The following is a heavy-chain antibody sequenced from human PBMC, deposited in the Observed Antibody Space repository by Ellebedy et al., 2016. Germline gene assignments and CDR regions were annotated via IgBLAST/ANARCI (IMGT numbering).Heavy chain of an antibody. Sequence: GGSLRLXCEGSGFTFETYNFHWVRQAPGEGLEWLAFVAWDAINTYYADSVKGRFTISRDDSRNILYLQMNSLRADDTAVYYCRMGHYFHHWGPGTLVSVSS. J-gene: IGHJ4*02. CDR3: RMGHYFHH. D-gene: IGHD2-15*01. CDR2: VAWDAINT. CDR1: GFTFETYN. V-gene: IGHV3-30*14.